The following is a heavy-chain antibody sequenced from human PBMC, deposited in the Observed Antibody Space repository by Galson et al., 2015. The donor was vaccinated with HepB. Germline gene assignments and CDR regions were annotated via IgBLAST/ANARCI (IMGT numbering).Heavy chain of an antibody. V-gene: IGHV3-74*01. CDR1: GFTFSSYW. CDR2: INSDGSST. D-gene: IGHD2-2*01. Sequence: SLRLSCAASGFTFSSYWMHWVRQAPGKGLVWVSRINSDGSSTSYADSVKGRFTISRDNAKNTLYLQMNSLRAEDTAVYYCARGGNIVVVPAAVKGAWFDPWGQGTLVTVSS. CDR3: ARGGNIVVVPAAVKGAWFDP. J-gene: IGHJ5*02.